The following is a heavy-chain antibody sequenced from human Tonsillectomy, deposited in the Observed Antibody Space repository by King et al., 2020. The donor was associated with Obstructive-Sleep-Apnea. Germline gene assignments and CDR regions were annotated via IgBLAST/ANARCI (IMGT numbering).Heavy chain of an antibody. J-gene: IGHJ4*02. D-gene: IGHD2/OR15-2a*01. Sequence: VQLQESGPGLVNPSGTLSLTCAVSGGSISSTNWWSCVRQPPGEGLECIGAIYHRGSTNYTPSLKNRVTISIEKSENQFSLKLTSMTAADTAVYYCASGNSTSPGYWGQGTLVTVSS. CDR2: IYHRGST. V-gene: IGHV4-4*02. CDR1: GGSISSTNW. CDR3: ASGNSTSPGY.